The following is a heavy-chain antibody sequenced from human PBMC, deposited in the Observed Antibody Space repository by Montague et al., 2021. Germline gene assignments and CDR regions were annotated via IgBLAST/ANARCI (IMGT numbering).Heavy chain of an antibody. J-gene: IGHJ5*02. CDR2: IYYNGST. D-gene: IGHD2-15*01. CDR1: GGSTSSTSYY. CDR3: ARSLYCKGGSCYSGFDP. V-gene: IGHV4-39*01. Sequence: SETLSLTCTVSGGSTSSTSYYWGWLRQPPGKELEFIGVIYYNGSTYHNPSLKSRVTVSIDTSKNQFSLKLISVTAADTAVYFCARSLYCKGGSCYSGFDPWGQGTPVTVSS.